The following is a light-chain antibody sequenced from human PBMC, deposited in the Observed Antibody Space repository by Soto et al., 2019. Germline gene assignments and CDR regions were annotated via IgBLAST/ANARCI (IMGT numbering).Light chain of an antibody. CDR1: SSNIGAGYD. Sequence: QSVLTQPPSVSGAPGQRVPISCTGSSSNIGAGYDVHWYQQLPGTAPKLLIYGDSNRPSGVSDRFSGSKSGNTASLTISGLQAEDEADYYCSSYTSSSTPSYVFGTGTKVTVL. V-gene: IGLV1-40*01. J-gene: IGLJ1*01. CDR2: GDS. CDR3: SSYTSSSTPSYV.